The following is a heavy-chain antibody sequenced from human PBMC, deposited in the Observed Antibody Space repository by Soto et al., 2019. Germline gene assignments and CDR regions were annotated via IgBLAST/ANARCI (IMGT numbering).Heavy chain of an antibody. CDR1: GGTFSGYY. V-gene: IGHV4-34*08. CDR3: ASASRQYNWFDP. CDR2: INHSGST. Sequence: PSXTLRLTCAVYGGTFSGYYWSWIRQPPGKGLEWIGEINHSGSTNYNPSLKSRVTISVDTSKNQFSLKLSSVTAADTAVYYCASASRQYNWFDPWGQGTLVTVSS. J-gene: IGHJ5*02. D-gene: IGHD4-4*01.